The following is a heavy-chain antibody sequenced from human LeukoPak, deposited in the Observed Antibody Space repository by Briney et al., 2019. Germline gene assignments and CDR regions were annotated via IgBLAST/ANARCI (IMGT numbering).Heavy chain of an antibody. CDR3: ARDYVWGSYRLGFDY. V-gene: IGHV3-30-3*01. CDR2: ISYDGSNK. CDR1: GFTFSSYA. D-gene: IGHD3-16*02. Sequence: GGSPRLSCAASGFTFSSYAMHWVRQAPGKGLEWVAVISYDGSNKYYADSVKGRFTISRDNSKNTLYLQMNSLRAEDTAVYYCARDYVWGSYRLGFDYWGQGTLVTVSS. J-gene: IGHJ4*02.